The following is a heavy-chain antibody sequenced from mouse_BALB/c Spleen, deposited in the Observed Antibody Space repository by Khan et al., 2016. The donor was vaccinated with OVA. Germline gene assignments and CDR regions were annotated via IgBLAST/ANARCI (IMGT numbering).Heavy chain of an antibody. V-gene: IGHV5-4*02. Sequence: VQLKESGGGLVKPGGSLKLSCAASGFTFSDYYMYWVRQTPEKRLEWVATISDGGTSTYYPDSVKGRFTISRDNAKNSLYLQMSRRKSDDTAIFFGVSASYGAVAYWGQGTLVTVSA. CDR3: VSASYGAVAY. CDR2: ISDGGTST. J-gene: IGHJ3*01. CDR1: GFTFSDYY. D-gene: IGHD1-1*02.